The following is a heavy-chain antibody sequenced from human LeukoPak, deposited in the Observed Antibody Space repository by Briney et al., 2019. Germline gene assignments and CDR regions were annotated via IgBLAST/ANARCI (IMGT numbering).Heavy chain of an antibody. D-gene: IGHD6-6*01. CDR2: IIPIFGTA. CDR3: ARGGIAARDDAFDI. J-gene: IGHJ3*02. V-gene: IGHV1-69*05. CDR1: GGTFSSYA. Sequence: SVKVSCKASGGTFSSYAISWVRQAPGQGLEWMGGIIPIFGTANYAQKFQGRVTITTDESTSTAYMELSSLRSEDTAVYYCARGGIAARDDAFDIWGQGTMVTVSS.